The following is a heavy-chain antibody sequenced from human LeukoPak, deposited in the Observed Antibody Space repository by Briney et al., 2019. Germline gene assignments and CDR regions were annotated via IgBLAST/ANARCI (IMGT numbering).Heavy chain of an antibody. CDR2: INHSGST. CDR1: GGSFSGYY. V-gene: IGHV4-34*01. CDR3: AIDSSMVRGVIITKVDY. Sequence: SETLSLTCAVYGGSFSGYYWSWIRQPPGKGLEWIGEINHSGSTNYNPSLKSRVTISVDTSKNQFSLKLSSVTAADTAVYYCAIDSSMVRGVIITKVDYWGQGTLVTVSS. D-gene: IGHD3-10*01. J-gene: IGHJ4*02.